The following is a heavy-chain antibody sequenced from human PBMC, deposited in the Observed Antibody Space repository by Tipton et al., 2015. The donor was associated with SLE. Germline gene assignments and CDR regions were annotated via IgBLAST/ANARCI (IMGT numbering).Heavy chain of an antibody. V-gene: IGHV4-61*09. J-gene: IGHJ4*02. CDR1: GVSFRSDGHY. Sequence: TLSLTCTVSGVSFRSDGHYWSWIRQPAGKGLEWIGQVYAGGTTNYNPSLLGTVTISIDKSKNQFSLKLSSVTAADTAVYYCATSPLTVWGQGTLVTVSS. CDR2: VYAGGTT. CDR3: ATSPLTV.